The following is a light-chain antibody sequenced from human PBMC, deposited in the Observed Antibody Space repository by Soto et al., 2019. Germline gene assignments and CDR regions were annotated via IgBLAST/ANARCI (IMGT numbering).Light chain of an antibody. CDR1: QSISSW. Sequence: DIQMTQSPSILSASVGDRVTITCRASQSISSWLAWYQQKPGKAPNLLIHKASHLESGVPSRFAGSGSGTGFTLTITRLQPDDFATYYCQHYNSYSRTFGQGTKVDIK. V-gene: IGKV1-5*03. J-gene: IGKJ1*01. CDR3: QHYNSYSRT. CDR2: KAS.